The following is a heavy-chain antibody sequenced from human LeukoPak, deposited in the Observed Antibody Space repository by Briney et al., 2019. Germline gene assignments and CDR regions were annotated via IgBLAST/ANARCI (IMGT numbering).Heavy chain of an antibody. D-gene: IGHD1-26*01. CDR2: INHSGST. Sequence: SETLSLTCAVYGGSFSGYYWSWIRQPPGKGLEWIGEINHSGSTDYNPSLKSRVTISVDTSKNQFSLKLSSVTAADTAVYYCARVSGYYYGMDVWGQGTTVTVSS. V-gene: IGHV4-34*01. J-gene: IGHJ6*02. CDR3: ARVSGYYYGMDV. CDR1: GGSFSGYY.